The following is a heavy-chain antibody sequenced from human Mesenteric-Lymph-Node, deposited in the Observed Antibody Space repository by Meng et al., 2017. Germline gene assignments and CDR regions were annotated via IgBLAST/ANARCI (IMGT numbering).Heavy chain of an antibody. CDR2: IYYSGST. Sequence: SETLSLTCTVSGGSISSSSYYWGWIRQPPGKGLEWIGSIYYSGSTYYNPSLKSRVTISVDTSKNQFSLKLSSVTAADTAVYYCASASGSYYKGDYWGQGTLVTVSS. J-gene: IGHJ4*02. D-gene: IGHD3-10*01. CDR3: ASASGSYYKGDY. CDR1: GGSISSSSYY. V-gene: IGHV4-39*07.